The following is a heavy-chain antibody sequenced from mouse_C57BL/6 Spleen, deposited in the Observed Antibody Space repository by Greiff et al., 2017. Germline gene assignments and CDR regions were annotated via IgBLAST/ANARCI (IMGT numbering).Heavy chain of an antibody. Sequence: QVQLKQPGAELVKPGASVKLSCKASGYTFTSYWMHWVKQRPGQGLEWIGMIHPNSGSTNYNEKFKSKATLTVDKSSSTAYMQLSSLTSEDSAVYYCANYYGSSYALFDYWGQGTTLTVSS. CDR1: GYTFTSYW. CDR3: ANYYGSSYALFDY. D-gene: IGHD1-1*01. CDR2: IHPNSGST. V-gene: IGHV1-64*01. J-gene: IGHJ2*01.